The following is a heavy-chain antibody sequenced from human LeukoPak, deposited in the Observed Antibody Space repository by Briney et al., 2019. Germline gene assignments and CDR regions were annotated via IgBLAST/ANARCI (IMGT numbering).Heavy chain of an antibody. V-gene: IGHV4-34*01. Sequence: SETLSLTCAVYGGSFSGYYWSWIRQPPGKGLEWIGESNHSGSTNYNPSPKSRVTISVDTSKNQFSLKLSSVTAADTAVYYCARHGETYYYGSGSYRIHNWFDPWGQGTLVTVSS. CDR3: ARHGETYYYGSGSYRIHNWFDP. CDR2: SNHSGST. D-gene: IGHD3-10*01. CDR1: GGSFSGYY. J-gene: IGHJ5*02.